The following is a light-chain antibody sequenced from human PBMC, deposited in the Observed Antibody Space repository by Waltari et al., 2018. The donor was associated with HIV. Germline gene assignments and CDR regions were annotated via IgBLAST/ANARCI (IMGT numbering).Light chain of an antibody. CDR2: EVS. J-gene: IGLJ1*01. Sequence: QSALPQPASVSGSPGQSLTLSCPGTRSHAGGLNFASCYQQHPGKAPKLLIYEVSNRPSGVSNRFSGSKSGNTASMTISGLQAEDEADYYCNSYRSSTTPCVFGTGTKVTVL. CDR1: RSHAGGLNF. CDR3: NSYRSSTTPCV. V-gene: IGLV2-14*01.